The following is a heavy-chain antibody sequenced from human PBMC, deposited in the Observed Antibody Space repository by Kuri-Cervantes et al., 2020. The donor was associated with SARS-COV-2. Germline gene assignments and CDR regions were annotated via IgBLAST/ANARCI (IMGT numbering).Heavy chain of an antibody. Sequence: ASVKVSCKASGYTFITFDINWVRQATGQGLEWMGWISPKNGNTDFAQNFQGRIAFTRDTSINTVYMELSSLTSEDTAVYYCARVTGDLGVGAFDIWGQGTMVTVSS. CDR3: ARVTGDLGVGAFDI. J-gene: IGHJ3*02. V-gene: IGHV1-8*03. CDR1: GYTFITFD. D-gene: IGHD7-27*01. CDR2: ISPKNGNT.